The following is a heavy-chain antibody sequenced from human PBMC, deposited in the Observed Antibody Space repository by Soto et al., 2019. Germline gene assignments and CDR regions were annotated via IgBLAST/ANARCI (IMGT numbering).Heavy chain of an antibody. CDR3: ARLVSYDSSMDV. CDR2: IDPSDSYT. Sequence: GESLKISCKGSGYSFTSYWISWVRQMPGKGLEWMGRIDPSDSYTNYSPSFQGHVTISADKSISTAYLQWSSLRASDTAMYYCARLVSYDSSMDVWGQGTTVTVSS. D-gene: IGHD3-22*01. V-gene: IGHV5-10-1*01. J-gene: IGHJ6*02. CDR1: GYSFTSYW.